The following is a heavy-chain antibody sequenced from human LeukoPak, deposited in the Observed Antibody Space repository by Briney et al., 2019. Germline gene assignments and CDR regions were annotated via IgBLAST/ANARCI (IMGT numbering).Heavy chain of an antibody. CDR3: ARTGDRSDGNYMDV. J-gene: IGHJ6*03. CDR2: IYYSGST. CDR1: GGSISSYY. V-gene: IGHV4-59*01. D-gene: IGHD3-10*01. Sequence: SETLSLTCSDSGGSISSYYWSWIRQPPGKGLEWVGYIYYSGSTDYNPSLKSRVTISVDTSKKQFSLNLSSVTAADTAVYYCARTGDRSDGNYMDVWGKGTTVTVSS.